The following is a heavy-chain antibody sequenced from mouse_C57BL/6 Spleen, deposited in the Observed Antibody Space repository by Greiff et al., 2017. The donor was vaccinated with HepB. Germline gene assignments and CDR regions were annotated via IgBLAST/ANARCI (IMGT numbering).Heavy chain of an antibody. Sequence: VQLQQSGAELVKPGASVKISCKASGYAFSSYWMNWVKQRPGKGLEWIGQIYPGDGDTNYNGKFKGKATLTADKSSSTAYMQLSSLTSEDSAVYVCARTYYYGSSWGYFDVWGTGTTVTVSS. V-gene: IGHV1-80*01. J-gene: IGHJ1*03. CDR2: IYPGDGDT. CDR1: GYAFSSYW. CDR3: ARTYYYGSSWGYFDV. D-gene: IGHD1-1*01.